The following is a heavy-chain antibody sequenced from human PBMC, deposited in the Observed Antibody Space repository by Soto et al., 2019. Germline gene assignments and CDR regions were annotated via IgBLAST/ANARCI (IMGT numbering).Heavy chain of an antibody. V-gene: IGHV4-59*08. Sequence: SETLSLTCTVSGGSISSYYWSWIRQPTGKGMEWSGDIYYSGSTNYNPSLKSRITISVDTSKNQFSLKLSSVTAADTAVYYCASSKHYYDSSGYYIDYWGQGTLVTVSS. CDR1: GGSISSYY. CDR3: ASSKHYYDSSGYYIDY. CDR2: IYYSGST. D-gene: IGHD3-22*01. J-gene: IGHJ4*02.